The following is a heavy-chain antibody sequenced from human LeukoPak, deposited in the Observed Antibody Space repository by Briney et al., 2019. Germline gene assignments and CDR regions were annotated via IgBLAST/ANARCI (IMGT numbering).Heavy chain of an antibody. J-gene: IGHJ4*02. CDR1: GYSISSGYY. Sequence: TSETLSLTCAVSGYSISSGYYWGWIRQPPGKGLEWIGSICHSGSTYYNPSLKSRVTISVDTSKNQFSLKLSSVTAADTAVYYCARGYSSGRKDYWGQGTLVTVSS. D-gene: IGHD6-19*01. CDR3: ARGYSSGRKDY. V-gene: IGHV4-38-2*01. CDR2: ICHSGST.